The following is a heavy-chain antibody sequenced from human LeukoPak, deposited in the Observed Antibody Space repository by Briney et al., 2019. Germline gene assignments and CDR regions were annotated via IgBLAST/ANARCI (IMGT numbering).Heavy chain of an antibody. D-gene: IGHD1-1*01. Sequence: SVKVPCKASGGTFSSYAISWVRQAPGQGLEWMGGIIPIFGTANYAQKFQGRVTITADESTSTAYMELSSLRSEDTAVYYCARARTTGTTKDAFDIWGQGTMVTVSS. V-gene: IGHV1-69*01. CDR1: GGTFSSYA. J-gene: IGHJ3*02. CDR2: IIPIFGTA. CDR3: ARARTTGTTKDAFDI.